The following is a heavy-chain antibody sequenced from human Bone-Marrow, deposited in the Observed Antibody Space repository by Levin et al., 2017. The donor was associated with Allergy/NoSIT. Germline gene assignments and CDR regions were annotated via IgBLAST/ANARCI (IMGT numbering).Heavy chain of an antibody. J-gene: IGHJ4*02. Sequence: GASVKVSCKTSGYTFTSYYVHWVRQAPGQGLEWMGVINPNGGSTDYAQRFQDRVAVTSDTSANTVYMQLSSLRSEDTAFYFCSVVGFCTAGGCTYWGQGTLVTVSS. CDR3: SVVGFCTAGGCTY. CDR2: INPNGGST. D-gene: IGHD2-8*02. CDR1: GYTFTSYY. V-gene: IGHV1-46*01.